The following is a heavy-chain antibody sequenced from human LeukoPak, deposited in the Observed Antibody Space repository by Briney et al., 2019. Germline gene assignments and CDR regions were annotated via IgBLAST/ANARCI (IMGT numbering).Heavy chain of an antibody. J-gene: IGHJ3*01. CDR3: ARGQHRYDYSHNLMSF. Sequence: GGSLRLSCAASGFTFSNYAMHWVRQAPVKGLEWVALISYDGSNKFYADSVKGRFTISRDNSKNTLYLLMNSLRADDTAVYYCARGQHRYDYSHNLMSFWGQGTLVTVSS. D-gene: IGHD4/OR15-4a*01. V-gene: IGHV3-30*04. CDR1: GFTFSNYA. CDR2: ISYDGSNK.